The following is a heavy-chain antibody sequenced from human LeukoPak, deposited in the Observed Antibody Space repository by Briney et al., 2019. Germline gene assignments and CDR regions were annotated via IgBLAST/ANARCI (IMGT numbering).Heavy chain of an antibody. D-gene: IGHD2-21*01. CDR3: SRADRLDGGPYLIGP. J-gene: IGHJ5*02. Sequence: ASVKVSCKTSGYSFTDYYMHWVRQAPGQGREGMGWINPNNGGTSSAQKFQGRVIMTRDTSLSTVYMEVSWLTSDDTAIYYCSRADRLDGGPYLIGPWGQGTLVTVSS. CDR1: GYSFTDYY. V-gene: IGHV1-2*02. CDR2: INPNNGGT.